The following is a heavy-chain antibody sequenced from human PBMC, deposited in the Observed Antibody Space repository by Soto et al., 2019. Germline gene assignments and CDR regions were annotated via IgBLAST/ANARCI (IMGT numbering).Heavy chain of an antibody. J-gene: IGHJ5*02. CDR2: MNPNSGNT. D-gene: IGHD5-12*01. CDR1: GYTFTSYD. V-gene: IGHV1-8*01. CDR3: ARDAGYSGYLLNWFDP. Sequence: QVPLVQSGAEVKKPGASVKVSCKASGYTFTSYDINWVRQATGQGLEWMGWMNPNSGNTGYAQKFQGRVTMTRNTSISTAYMELSSLRSEDTAVYYCARDAGYSGYLLNWFDPWGQGTLVTVSS.